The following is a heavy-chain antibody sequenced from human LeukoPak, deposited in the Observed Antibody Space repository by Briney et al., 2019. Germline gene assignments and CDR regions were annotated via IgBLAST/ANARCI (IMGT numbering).Heavy chain of an antibody. J-gene: IGHJ6*03. CDR3: ARQVYSNSYYYYMDV. CDR1: GGSITSSSYY. Sequence: PSETLSLTCTVSGGSITSSSYYWGWIRQPPGKGLEWIGGIYYSGSTFYNPSLKSRVTISVDTSKNQFSLNLSSVTAADTAVYFCARQVYSNSYYYYMDVWGKGTTVTVSS. V-gene: IGHV4-39*01. D-gene: IGHD4-11*01. CDR2: IYYSGST.